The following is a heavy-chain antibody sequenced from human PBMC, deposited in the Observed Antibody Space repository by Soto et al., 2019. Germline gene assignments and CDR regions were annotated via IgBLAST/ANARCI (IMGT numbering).Heavy chain of an antibody. J-gene: IGHJ4*02. V-gene: IGHV3-23*01. D-gene: IGHD6-19*01. CDR2: ISGSGGST. CDR3: ARSGWYGGFVY. Sequence: GGSLRLSCAASGFTFSSYAMSWVRQAPGKGLEWVSAISGSGGSTYYADSVKGRFTISRDNSKNTLYLQMNSLRAEDTAVYYCARSGWYGGFVYWGQGTLVTVSS. CDR1: GFTFSSYA.